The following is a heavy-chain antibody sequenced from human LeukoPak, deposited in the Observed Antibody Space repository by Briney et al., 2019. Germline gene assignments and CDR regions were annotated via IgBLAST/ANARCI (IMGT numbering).Heavy chain of an antibody. CDR3: ARVSSSVSKPLDY. V-gene: IGHV3-23*01. CDR2: ISGSGGST. J-gene: IGHJ4*02. CDR1: GFTFSSSA. Sequence: GGSLRLSCAASGFTFSSSAMSWVRQAPGKGLEWVSSISGSGGSTYYADSVKGRFTISRDNSKNTLYLQMNSLRAEDTAVYYCARVSSSVSKPLDYWGQGTLVTVSS.